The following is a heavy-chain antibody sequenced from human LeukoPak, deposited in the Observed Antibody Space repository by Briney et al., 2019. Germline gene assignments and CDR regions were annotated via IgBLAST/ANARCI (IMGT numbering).Heavy chain of an antibody. V-gene: IGHV3-48*02. CDR3: ARVGGGSYGRLIDY. D-gene: IGHD1-26*01. CDR2: ISSSHSSI. Sequence: GGSLRLSCAASGFTFSSYSMNSVRQAPGKGLEWVSYISSSHSSIYYADSVKGRFTISRDNAKNSLYLQMSSLKEEDSAVYYCARVGGGSYGRLIDYWGQGTLGTVSS. J-gene: IGHJ4*02. CDR1: GFTFSSYS.